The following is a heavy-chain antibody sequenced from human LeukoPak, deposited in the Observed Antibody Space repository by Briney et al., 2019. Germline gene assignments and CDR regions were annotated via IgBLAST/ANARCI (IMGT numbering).Heavy chain of an antibody. CDR3: ARDGSAYYYDSSGYYDPFDY. J-gene: IGHJ4*02. CDR2: ISAYNGNT. Sequence: ASVTVSFKASGYTFTIYGISWVRQAPGQGLEWMGWISAYNGNTNYAQKLQGRVTMTTDTSTSTAYMELRSLRSDDMAVYYCARDGSAYYYDSSGYYDPFDYWGQGTLVTVSS. V-gene: IGHV1-18*03. CDR1: GYTFTIYG. D-gene: IGHD3-22*01.